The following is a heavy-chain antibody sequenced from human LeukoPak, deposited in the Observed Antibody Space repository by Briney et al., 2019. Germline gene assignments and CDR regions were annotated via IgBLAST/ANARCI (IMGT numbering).Heavy chain of an antibody. D-gene: IGHD4/OR15-4a*01. CDR1: GFTLSTYS. CDR2: ISSLGTHI. J-gene: IGHJ5*02. CDR3: ARDYDYANWFDP. V-gene: IGHV3-21*01. Sequence: GGSLRLSCVASGFTLSTYSMNWDRQPPGKGLEWVSSISSLGTHINYADSVKGRFTVSRDNAKNSLYLQMDSLRAEDTAFYYCARDYDYANWFDPWGQGSLVTVSS.